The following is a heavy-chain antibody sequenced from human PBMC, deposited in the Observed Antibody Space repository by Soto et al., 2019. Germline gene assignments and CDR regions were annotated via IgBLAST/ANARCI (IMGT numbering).Heavy chain of an antibody. D-gene: IGHD3-3*01. CDR3: ARAVKERITIFGVVKGEDYYYYYMDV. CDR2: IYYSGST. Sequence: SETLSLTCTVSGGSISSYYWSWIRQPPGKGLEWIGYIYYSGSTNYNPSLKSRVTISVDTSKNQFSLKLSSVTAADTAVYYCARAVKERITIFGVVKGEDYYYYYMDVWGKGTTVTVSS. J-gene: IGHJ6*03. V-gene: IGHV4-59*01. CDR1: GGSISSYY.